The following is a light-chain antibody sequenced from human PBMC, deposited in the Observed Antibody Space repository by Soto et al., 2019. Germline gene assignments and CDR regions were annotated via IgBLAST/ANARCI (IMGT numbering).Light chain of an antibody. V-gene: IGKV1-5*01. J-gene: IGKJ1*01. CDR2: HVF. Sequence: DSQMTQSASTLSASVGDRDTITCRASQTISRWLAWYQQKPGRAPKLLVYHVFNLESGVPSRFSGSGSGTEFTLTISSLQPDDFATYYSQQYYSYWTFGQGTKV. CDR3: QQYYSYWT. CDR1: QTISRW.